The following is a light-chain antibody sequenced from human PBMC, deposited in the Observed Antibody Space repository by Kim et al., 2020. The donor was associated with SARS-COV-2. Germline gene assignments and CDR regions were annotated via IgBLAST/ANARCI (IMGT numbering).Light chain of an antibody. CDR1: QEIGFY. CDR2: AAS. J-gene: IGKJ2*01. V-gene: IGKV1-16*01. Sequence: SASVGDRVTMSCRASQEIGFYVAWFQQKPGKAPKSLIHAASLLHPGVPSRFSDRGSGSEFTLTISSLQPEDSATYYCQQYTTSPYTFGQGTKLEI. CDR3: QQYTTSPYT.